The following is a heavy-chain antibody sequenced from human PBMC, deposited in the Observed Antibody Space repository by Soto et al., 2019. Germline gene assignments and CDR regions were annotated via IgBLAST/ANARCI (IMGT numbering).Heavy chain of an antibody. Sequence: RLSCAASGFTVSSNYMSWVRQAPGKGLEWVSVIYSGGSTYYADSVKGRFTISRDNSKNTLYLQMNSLRAEDTAVYYCARGPDYDILTGHYVDYWGQGTLVTVSS. D-gene: IGHD3-9*01. CDR1: GFTVSSNY. CDR2: IYSGGST. V-gene: IGHV3-53*01. CDR3: ARGPDYDILTGHYVDY. J-gene: IGHJ4*02.